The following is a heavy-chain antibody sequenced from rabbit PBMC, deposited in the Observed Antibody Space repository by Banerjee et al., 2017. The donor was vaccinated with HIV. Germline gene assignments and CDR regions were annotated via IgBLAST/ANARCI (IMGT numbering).Heavy chain of an antibody. CDR3: ARWGDYANYPYVTGL. Sequence: QEQLVESGGDLVKPGASLTLTCTASGFDFSSGYDMCWVRQAPGKGLEWIGCINPSSGTTWYASWAKGRFTISKTSSTTVTLQMTGLTAADTATYFCARWGDYANYPYVTGLWGPGTLVTVS. CDR2: INPSSGTT. D-gene: IGHD6-1*01. CDR1: GFDFSSGYD. J-gene: IGHJ6*01. V-gene: IGHV1S45*01.